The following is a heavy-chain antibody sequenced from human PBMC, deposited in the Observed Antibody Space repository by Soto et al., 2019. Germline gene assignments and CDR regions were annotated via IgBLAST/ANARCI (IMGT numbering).Heavy chain of an antibody. CDR3: VRNVASGGTYYFDY. D-gene: IGHD2-15*01. CDR2: VRNKANSYTT. Sequence: EVQLVESGGGLVEPGGSLRLSCAASGFTFSDHYMDWVRQAPGKGLEWIGRVRNKANSYTTEYAASVRGRFTVSRDDSKNSLYRQMNSLKTEDTAMYYCVRNVASGGTYYFDYWGQGTLVTVSS. CDR1: GFTFSDHY. J-gene: IGHJ4*02. V-gene: IGHV3-72*01.